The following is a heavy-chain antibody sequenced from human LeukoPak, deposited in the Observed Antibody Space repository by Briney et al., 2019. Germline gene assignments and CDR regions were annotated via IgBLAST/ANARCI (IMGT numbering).Heavy chain of an antibody. V-gene: IGHV1-2*04. Sequence: ASVKVSCKASGYTFTGYYMHWVRQAPGQGLEWMGWINPNSGGTNYAQKFQGWVTMTRDTSISTAYMELSRLRSDDTAVYYCARVSSSSGTYYYYYYMDVWGKGTTVTVSS. CDR3: ARVSSSSGTYYYYYYMDV. CDR2: INPNSGGT. CDR1: GYTFTGYY. D-gene: IGHD6-6*01. J-gene: IGHJ6*03.